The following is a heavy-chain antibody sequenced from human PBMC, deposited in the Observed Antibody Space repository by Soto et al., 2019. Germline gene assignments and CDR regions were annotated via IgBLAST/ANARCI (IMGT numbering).Heavy chain of an antibody. CDR1: GGTFSSYA. V-gene: IGHV1-69*13. Sequence: ASVKVSCKASGGTFSSYAISWVRQAPGQGLEWMGGIIPIFGTANYAQKFQGRVTITADESTSTAYMELSSLRSEDTAVYYCARDSPRFPALSTQGLSGAFDIWGQGTMVTVSS. J-gene: IGHJ3*02. D-gene: IGHD3-16*01. CDR2: IIPIFGTA. CDR3: ARDSPRFPALSTQGLSGAFDI.